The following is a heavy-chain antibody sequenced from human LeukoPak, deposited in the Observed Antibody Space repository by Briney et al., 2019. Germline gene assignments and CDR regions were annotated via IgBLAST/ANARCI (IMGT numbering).Heavy chain of an antibody. J-gene: IGHJ3*02. D-gene: IGHD5-24*01. Sequence: QPGGSLRLSCAASGFTVSSNYMSWVRQAPGKGLEWVSVIYSGGSTYYADSVKGRFTIPRDNSKNTLYLQMNSLRAEDTAVYYCARDVGLEMAIQSEIGAFDIWGQGTMVTVSS. CDR2: IYSGGST. CDR1: GFTVSSNY. CDR3: ARDVGLEMAIQSEIGAFDI. V-gene: IGHV3-66*02.